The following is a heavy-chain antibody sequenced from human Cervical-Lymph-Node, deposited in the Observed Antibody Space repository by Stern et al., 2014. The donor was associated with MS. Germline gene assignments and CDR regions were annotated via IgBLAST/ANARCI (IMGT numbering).Heavy chain of an antibody. Sequence: VQLVESGAEVKKPGASVKVSCKASGYTFTSYYMHWVRQAPGQGLEWMGRINPSGGSTSYAQKIQGRVTMTRDTSTGTVYMELCSLRSEDTAGYYCARDRRVVMYYDFCSDPFLFDYWGQGTLVTVSS. CDR1: GYTFTSYY. V-gene: IGHV1-46*03. CDR2: INPSGGST. J-gene: IGHJ4*02. CDR3: ARDRRVVMYYDFCSDPFLFDY. D-gene: IGHD3-3*01.